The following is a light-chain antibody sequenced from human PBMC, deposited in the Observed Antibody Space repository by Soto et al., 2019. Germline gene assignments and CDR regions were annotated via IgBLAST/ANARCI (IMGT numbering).Light chain of an antibody. CDR1: QTISSW. V-gene: IGKV1-5*03. CDR3: QHYNSYSEA. Sequence: DIQMTQSPSTLSGSVGGRVTITCLASQTISSWLAWYQQKPGKAPKLLIYKASTLKSGVPSRFSGSGSGTEFTLTISSLQPDDFATYYCQHYNSYSEAFGQGTKV. CDR2: KAS. J-gene: IGKJ1*01.